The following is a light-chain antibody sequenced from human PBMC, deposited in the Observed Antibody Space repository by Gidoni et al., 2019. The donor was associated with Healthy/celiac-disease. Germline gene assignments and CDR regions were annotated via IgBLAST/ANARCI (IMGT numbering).Light chain of an antibody. J-gene: IGKJ1*01. Sequence: EIQMNQSPSTLSASVGDRVTITCPASQSISSWLAWYQQKPGKAPKLLIYDASSLESGVPSRCSGSGSGTEFTLTISSLQPADFATYYCQQYNSYSGGTFGQGTKVEIK. CDR2: DAS. CDR3: QQYNSYSGGT. CDR1: QSISSW. V-gene: IGKV1-5*01.